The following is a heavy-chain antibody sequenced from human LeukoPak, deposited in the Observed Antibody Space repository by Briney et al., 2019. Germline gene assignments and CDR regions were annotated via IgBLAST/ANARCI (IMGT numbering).Heavy chain of an antibody. Sequence: SGGSLRLSCVASGFTFSRCAMSWVRQAPGKGLGCVSRICGSVGTTYYAGSVKGRCSISRDNSKNTLYLQINSLRAEDTAIYYCAKVPGDRYCSGAGYYARLSGFDYWGQGTLVTVAS. J-gene: IGHJ4*02. CDR2: ICGSVGTT. V-gene: IGHV3-23*01. CDR1: GFTFSRCA. CDR3: AKVPGDRYCSGAGYYARLSGFDY. D-gene: IGHD2-15*01.